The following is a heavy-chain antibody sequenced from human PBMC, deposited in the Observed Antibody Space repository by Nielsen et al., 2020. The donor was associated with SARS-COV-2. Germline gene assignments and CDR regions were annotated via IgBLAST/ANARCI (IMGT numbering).Heavy chain of an antibody. V-gene: IGHV3-23*01. Sequence: GGSLRLSCAASGFTFSSYAMSWVRQAPGKGLEWVSAISGSGGSTYYADSVKGRFTISRDNSKNTLYLQMNSLRAEDTAVYYCARSGRRAGGFDYWGQGTLVTVSS. CDR2: ISGSGGST. D-gene: IGHD1-14*01. CDR1: GFTFSSYA. CDR3: ARSGRRAGGFDY. J-gene: IGHJ4*02.